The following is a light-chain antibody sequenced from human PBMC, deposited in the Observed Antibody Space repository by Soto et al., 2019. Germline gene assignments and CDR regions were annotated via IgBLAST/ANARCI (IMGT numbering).Light chain of an antibody. Sequence: DLQMTQSPSSLSASVGDRVTITCRASQDITNSVAWLQQKPGKAPKSLIYAASTLHSGVPSRFSGSGSGTDFTLTISSLQPEDFATYYCQQYKSHPLTFAPGTRVDIK. V-gene: IGKV1-16*01. CDR3: QQYKSHPLT. CDR2: AAS. CDR1: QDITNS. J-gene: IGKJ3*01.